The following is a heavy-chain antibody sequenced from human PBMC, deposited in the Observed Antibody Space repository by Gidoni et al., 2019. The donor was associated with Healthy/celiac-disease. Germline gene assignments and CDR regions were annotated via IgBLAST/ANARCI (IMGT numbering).Heavy chain of an antibody. D-gene: IGHD6-19*01. J-gene: IGHJ3*02. V-gene: IGHV3-30*18. Sequence: QVQLVESVGGVVQPGRSLRLSCAASGFTFSIYGMHWVRQAPGKGLEWVAVISYDGSNKYYADSVKGRFTISRDNSKNTLYLQMNSLRAEDTAVYYCAKETLRQWLDPGAAFDIWGQGTMVTVSS. CDR2: ISYDGSNK. CDR3: AKETLRQWLDPGAAFDI. CDR1: GFTFSIYG.